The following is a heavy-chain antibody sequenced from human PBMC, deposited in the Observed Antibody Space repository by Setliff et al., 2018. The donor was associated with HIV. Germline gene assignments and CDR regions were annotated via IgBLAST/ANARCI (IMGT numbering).Heavy chain of an antibody. D-gene: IGHD3-16*01. J-gene: IGHJ1*01. CDR3: TRKQWGTSAYYEYFQQ. Sequence: SETLSLTCSVSGATISRHFWSWIRQSPGKGLEWIGTIYDSGVTKYNPSLQTRVRVSVDTSKSHLSLSLTSVTPADTAVYYCTRKQWGTSAYYEYFQQWGQGTLVTVSS. CDR2: IYDSGVT. V-gene: IGHV4-59*11. CDR1: GATISRHF.